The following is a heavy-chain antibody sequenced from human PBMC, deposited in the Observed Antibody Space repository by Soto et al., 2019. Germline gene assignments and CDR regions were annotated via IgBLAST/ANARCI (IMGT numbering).Heavy chain of an antibody. D-gene: IGHD1-26*01. J-gene: IGHJ6*02. CDR1: EFTLRSYA. CDR2: TSSDGSSK. CDR3: AREEIGRYFSYGMDV. V-gene: IGHV3-30-3*01. Sequence: PGGSLRLSCAASEFTLRSYAMHWVRQAPGKGLEWVSVTSSDGSSKYNADSVKGRFTVSRDNPKNTLYLQMNSLRAEDTAFYYCAREEIGRYFSYGMDVWGQGTTVTVSS.